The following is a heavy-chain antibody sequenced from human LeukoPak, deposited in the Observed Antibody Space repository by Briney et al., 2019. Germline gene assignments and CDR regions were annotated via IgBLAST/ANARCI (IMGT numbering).Heavy chain of an antibody. V-gene: IGHV3-7*01. D-gene: IGHD1-26*01. CDR2: IKYDGSEQ. CDR3: KSGGAAPGSFDY. CDR1: GFTFTTYW. J-gene: IGHJ4*02. Sequence: GGSLRLSCAASGFTFTTYWMGWMRQAPGKGLQWVANIKYDGSEQYYVDSVKGRFTISRDNAKNSLFLQMNSLGVEDTAVYYCKSGGAAPGSFDYWGQGALVTVSS.